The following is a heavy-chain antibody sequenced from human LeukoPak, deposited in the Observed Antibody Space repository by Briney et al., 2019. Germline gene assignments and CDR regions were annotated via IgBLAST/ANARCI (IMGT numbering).Heavy chain of an antibody. CDR2: ISYDGSNK. D-gene: IGHD3-3*01. V-gene: IGHV3-30*04. Sequence: PGGSLRLSCAASGFTFSSYAMHWVRQAPGKGLEWVAVISYDGSNKYYADSVKGRFTISRDNSKNTLYLQMNSLRAEDTAVYYCTSGITIFGVVISWGQGTLVTVSS. J-gene: IGHJ5*02. CDR3: TSGITIFGVVIS. CDR1: GFTFSSYA.